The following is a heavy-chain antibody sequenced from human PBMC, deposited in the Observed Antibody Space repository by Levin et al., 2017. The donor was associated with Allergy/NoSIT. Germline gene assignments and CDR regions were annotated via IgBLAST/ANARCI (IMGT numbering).Heavy chain of an antibody. CDR3: ARGGAAFDH. CDR2: INPGSGGT. Sequence: ASVKVSCKTSGYTFTANWIHWLRQAPGQRPEWMGFINPGSGGTEDSQKFRGRVTMTLDMSTRTAYVELTSLTSDDTAMYYCARGGAAFDHWGQGTLVTVSS. J-gene: IGHJ4*02. D-gene: IGHD2-21*01. CDR1: GYTFTANW. V-gene: IGHV1-2*02.